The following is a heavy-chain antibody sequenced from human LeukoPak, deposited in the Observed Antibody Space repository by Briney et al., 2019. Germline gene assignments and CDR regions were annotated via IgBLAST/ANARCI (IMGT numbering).Heavy chain of an antibody. J-gene: IGHJ6*03. D-gene: IGHD3-10*01. CDR1: GFTFSTYA. V-gene: IGHV3-23*01. CDR2: ISVSGTST. CDR3: AKKGGFGDTYYYYYMDV. Sequence: GGSLRLSCAASGFTFSTYAMSWDRQAPGKGLEWVSGISVSGTSTYYADSVKGRFTISRDNSRNTLYLQMNTLRAEDTAVYYCAKKGGFGDTYYYYYMDVWGKGTTVTVSS.